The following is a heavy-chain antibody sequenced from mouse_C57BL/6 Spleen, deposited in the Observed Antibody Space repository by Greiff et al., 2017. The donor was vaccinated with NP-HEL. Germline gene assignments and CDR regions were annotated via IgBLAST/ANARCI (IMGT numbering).Heavy chain of an antibody. Sequence: EVQLVESGGGLVKPGGSLKLSCAASGFTFSSYAMSWVRQTPEKRLEWVATISDGGSYTYYPDNVKGRFTISRDNAKNNLYLQMSHLKSEDTAMDFCAREWYYRGSRYFDVWGTGTTVTVSS. V-gene: IGHV5-4*01. CDR1: GFTFSSYA. J-gene: IGHJ1*03. D-gene: IGHD1-1*01. CDR2: ISDGGSYT. CDR3: AREWYYRGSRYFDV.